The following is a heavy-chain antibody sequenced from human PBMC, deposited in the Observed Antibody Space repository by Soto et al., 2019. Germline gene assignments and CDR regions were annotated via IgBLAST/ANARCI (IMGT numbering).Heavy chain of an antibody. D-gene: IGHD1-26*01. CDR2: IKSKTDGGTT. J-gene: IGHJ4*02. V-gene: IGHV3-15*01. CDR3: TTRSGSYRGYDY. CDR1: GFTFSNAW. Sequence: EVQLVESGGGLVKPGGSLRLSCAASGFTFSNAWMSWVRQAPGKGLEWVGRIKSKTDGGTTDYAAPVKGRFTISRDDSKNTLYLQMNSLKTEDTAVYYCTTRSGSYRGYDYWGQETLVTVSS.